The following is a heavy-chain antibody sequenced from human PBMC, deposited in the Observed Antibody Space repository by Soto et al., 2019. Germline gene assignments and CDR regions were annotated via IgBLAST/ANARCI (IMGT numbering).Heavy chain of an antibody. CDR2: ISSSGGST. J-gene: IGHJ4*02. CDR3: AKGGGSSYGYGPD. D-gene: IGHD5-18*01. V-gene: IGHV3-23*01. Sequence: EVQLLESGGGLVQPGGSLRLSCAASGFTFSSYAMSWVRQAPGKGLEWVSLISSSGGSTYYADSVKGRFTISRDNSKNTLQLQMNSLRAEDTAVYYCAKGGGSSYGYGPDWGQGTLVTVSS. CDR1: GFTFSSYA.